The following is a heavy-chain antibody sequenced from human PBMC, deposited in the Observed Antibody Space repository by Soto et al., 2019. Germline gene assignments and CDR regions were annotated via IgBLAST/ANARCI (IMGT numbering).Heavy chain of an antibody. CDR3: ARGGRYCSSTSCYLPGLGVDY. CDR1: GYTFTSYD. V-gene: IGHV1-8*01. J-gene: IGHJ4*02. CDR2: MNPNSGNT. D-gene: IGHD2-2*01. Sequence: ASVKVSCKASGYTFTSYDINWVRQATGQGLEWMGWMNPNSGNTGYAQKFQGRVTMTRNTSISTAYMELSSLRSEDTAVYYCARGGRYCSSTSCYLPGLGVDYWGQGTLVTVSS.